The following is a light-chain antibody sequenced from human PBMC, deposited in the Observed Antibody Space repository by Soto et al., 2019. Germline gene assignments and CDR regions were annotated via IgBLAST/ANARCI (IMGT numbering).Light chain of an antibody. CDR3: QQYNSYRALT. Sequence: DIQMTQSPSTLSASVGDRVTITWRSSQSISSWLAWYQQKPGKAPKLLIYDASSLESGVPSRFSGSGSGTEFTLTISSLQPDDFATYYCQQYNSYRALTFGGGTKVDIK. CDR1: QSISSW. CDR2: DAS. J-gene: IGKJ4*01. V-gene: IGKV1-5*01.